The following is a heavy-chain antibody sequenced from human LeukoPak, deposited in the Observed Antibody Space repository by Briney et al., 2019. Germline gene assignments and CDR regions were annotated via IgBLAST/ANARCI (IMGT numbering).Heavy chain of an antibody. CDR1: SGSISSGTYY. CDR2: IYYSGST. J-gene: IGHJ5*02. Sequence: PSETLSLTCTVSSGSISSGTYYWSWIRQPPGKGLEWIGYIYYSGSTNYNPSLKSRVTISVDTSKNQLSLKLSSVTAADTAVYYCARLERGYSGYDSGWFDPWGQGTLVTVSS. D-gene: IGHD5-12*01. CDR3: ARLERGYSGYDSGWFDP. V-gene: IGHV4-61*01.